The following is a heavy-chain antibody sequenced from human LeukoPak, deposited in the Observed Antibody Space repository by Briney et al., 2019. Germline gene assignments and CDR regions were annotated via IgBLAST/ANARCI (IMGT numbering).Heavy chain of an antibody. CDR3: ARERVAATNGFDY. Sequence: PSQTLSLTCTVSGGSISSGSYYWSWIRQPAGKGLEWIGRIYTSGSTNYNPSLKSRVTISVDTSKNQFSLKLSSVTAAATAVYYCARERVAATNGFDYWGQGTLVTVSS. CDR1: GGSISSGSYY. CDR2: IYTSGST. J-gene: IGHJ4*02. V-gene: IGHV4-61*02. D-gene: IGHD2-15*01.